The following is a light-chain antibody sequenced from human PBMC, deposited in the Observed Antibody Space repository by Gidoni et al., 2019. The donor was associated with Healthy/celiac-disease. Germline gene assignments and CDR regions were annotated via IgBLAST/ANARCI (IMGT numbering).Light chain of an antibody. J-gene: IGLJ1*01. CDR3: SSYAGSYV. CDR1: SSDVGGYNY. CDR2: EVS. V-gene: IGLV2-8*01. Sequence: QSALTQPPSASGSPGQSVTISCTGTSSDVGGYNYVSWYHQHPGKAPKLMIYEVSKRPSGVPDRFSGSKSGNTASLTVSGLQAEDEADYYCSSYAGSYVFGTGTKVTVL.